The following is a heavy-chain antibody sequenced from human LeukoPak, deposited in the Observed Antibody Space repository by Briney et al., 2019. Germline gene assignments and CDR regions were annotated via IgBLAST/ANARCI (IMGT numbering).Heavy chain of an antibody. CDR3: AKAPVDTAPLSFDY. V-gene: IGHV3-23*01. CDR1: GFTFSSNG. D-gene: IGHD5-18*01. Sequence: QAGGSLRLSCAASGFTFSSNGMNWVRQAPGKGLEWVSYISATGGTIYYADSVKGRFTISRDNSKNTLYLQMNSLRAEDTAVYYCAKAPVDTAPLSFDYWGQGTLVTVSS. CDR2: ISATGGTI. J-gene: IGHJ4*02.